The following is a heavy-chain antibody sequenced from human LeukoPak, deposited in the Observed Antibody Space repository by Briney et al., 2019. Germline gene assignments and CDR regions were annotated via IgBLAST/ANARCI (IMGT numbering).Heavy chain of an antibody. CDR2: ISSSSSYI. J-gene: IGHJ4*02. D-gene: IGHD1-26*01. CDR1: GFTFSSYS. CDR3: ARDSGELPVFDY. V-gene: IGHV3-21*01. Sequence: GGPLRLSCAASGFTFSSYSMNWVRQAPGKGLEWVSSISSSSSYIYYADSVKGRFTISRDNAKNSLYLQMNSLRAEDTAVYYCARDSGELPVFDYWGQGTLVTVSS.